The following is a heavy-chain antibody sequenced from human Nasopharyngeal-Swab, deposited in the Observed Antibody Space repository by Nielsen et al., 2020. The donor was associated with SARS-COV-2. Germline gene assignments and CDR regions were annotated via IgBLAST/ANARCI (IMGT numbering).Heavy chain of an antibody. CDR1: GYTFTGYY. CDR2: INPNSGGT. CDR3: ARDATRDVRGSWFDP. J-gene: IGHJ5*02. Sequence: ASVKVSCKASGYTFTGYYMHWVRQAPGQGLEWMGRINPNSGGTNYAQKFQGRVTMTRDTSISTAYMELSRLRSDDTAVYYCARDATRDVRGSWFDPWGQGTLVTVSS. D-gene: IGHD1-26*01. V-gene: IGHV1-2*06.